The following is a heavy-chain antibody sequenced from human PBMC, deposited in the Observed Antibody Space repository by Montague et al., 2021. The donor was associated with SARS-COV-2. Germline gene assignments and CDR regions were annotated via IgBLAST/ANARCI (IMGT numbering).Heavy chain of an antibody. CDR3: TSGREGNYNVMDV. Sequence: CAISGDSVSSNSATWNWVRHSPSRGLEWLGRTYYRSKWYNDYAVSVRGRVTINPDTSKNQFSLRLNSVTPEDTALYYCTSGREGNYNVMDVWGQGTTVTVSS. V-gene: IGHV6-1*01. J-gene: IGHJ6*02. CDR1: GDSVSSNSAT. D-gene: IGHD1-1*01. CDR2: TYYRSKWYN.